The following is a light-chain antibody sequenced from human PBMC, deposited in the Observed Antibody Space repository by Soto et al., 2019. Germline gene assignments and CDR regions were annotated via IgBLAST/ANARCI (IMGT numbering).Light chain of an antibody. CDR3: RQYCTSPQT. CDR2: SAS. J-gene: IGKJ3*01. Sequence: EIVLTQSPGTLSLSPGERATLSCRASQSVSGNCLAWYQHKPGQAPRLLIYSASNRATDIPDRFSGSGSATDFTLAISCLEPEDFAVYHCRQYCTSPQTFGPGTKVDIK. V-gene: IGKV3-20*01. CDR1: QSVSGNC.